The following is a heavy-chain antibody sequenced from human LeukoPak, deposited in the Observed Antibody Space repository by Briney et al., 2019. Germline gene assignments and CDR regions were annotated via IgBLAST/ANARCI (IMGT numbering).Heavy chain of an antibody. CDR3: ARAPSTTVTTFGLFDY. V-gene: IGHV1-46*01. J-gene: IGHJ4*02. D-gene: IGHD4-17*01. CDR2: INPSGGST. Sequence: ASVNVSCKASGYTFTSYYMHWVRQAPGQGLEWMGLINPSGGSTSYAQKFQGRVTMTRDTSTSTVYMELSSLRSEDTAVYYCARAPSTTVTTFGLFDYWGQGTLVTVSS. CDR1: GYTFTSYY.